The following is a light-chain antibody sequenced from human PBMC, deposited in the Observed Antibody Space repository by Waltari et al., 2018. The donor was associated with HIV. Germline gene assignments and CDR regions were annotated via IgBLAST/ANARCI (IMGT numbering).Light chain of an antibody. CDR2: DDS. CDR3: QVWDSSSDLNWV. V-gene: IGLV3-21*02. CDR1: NTGINS. Sequence: SHVLTQPPSVSVAPGQTARMTCCGHNTGINSVHWYPQQPGRAPVLVIYDDSDRPSGIPERFAGSNSGNTATLTISRVEAGDEADYYCQVWDSSSDLNWVFGGGTKLTVL. J-gene: IGLJ3*02.